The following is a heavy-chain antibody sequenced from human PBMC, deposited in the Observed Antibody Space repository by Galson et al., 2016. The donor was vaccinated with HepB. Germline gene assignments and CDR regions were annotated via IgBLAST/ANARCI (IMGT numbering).Heavy chain of an antibody. CDR3: ARDLIAAAGRPFYYYYYYMDV. Sequence: SLRLSCAASGFTFSYYSMNWVRQAPGKGLEWVSSISSSSSDIYYADSAKGRFTISRDNAKNSLYLQMNSLRAEDTAVYYCARDLIAAAGRPFYYYYYYMDVWGKGTTVTVSS. J-gene: IGHJ6*03. CDR2: ISSSSSDI. V-gene: IGHV3-21*01. CDR1: GFTFSYYS. D-gene: IGHD6-13*01.